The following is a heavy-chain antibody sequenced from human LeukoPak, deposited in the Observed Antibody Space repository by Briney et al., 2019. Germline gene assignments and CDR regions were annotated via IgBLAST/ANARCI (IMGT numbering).Heavy chain of an antibody. CDR3: ARNYYYRFDY. V-gene: IGHV3-7*01. Sequence: GGSLRLSCAASGFTFTIYWMTWVRQAPGKGPEWVANIKQDGSVENYVDSLRGRFTISRDNAKDSLYLQMNSLRAEDTAVYFCARNYYYRFDYWGQGTLVAVSS. J-gene: IGHJ4*02. CDR2: IKQDGSVE. CDR1: GFTFTIYW. D-gene: IGHD3-10*01.